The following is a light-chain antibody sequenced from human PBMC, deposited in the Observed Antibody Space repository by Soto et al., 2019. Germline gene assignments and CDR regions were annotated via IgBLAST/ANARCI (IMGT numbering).Light chain of an antibody. J-gene: IGLJ1*01. Sequence: QSALTQPRSVSGSPGQSVTISCTGTSSDVGDYNYVSWYQQHPGKAPKVMIHDVSKRPSGVPDRFSGSKSGNTASLTISGLQAEDEADYYCCSYAGSFASYVFGTGTKLTVL. V-gene: IGLV2-11*01. CDR1: SSDVGDYNY. CDR2: DVS. CDR3: CSYAGSFASYV.